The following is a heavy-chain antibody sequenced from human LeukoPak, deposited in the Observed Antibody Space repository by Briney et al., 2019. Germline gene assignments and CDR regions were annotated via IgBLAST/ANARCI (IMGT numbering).Heavy chain of an antibody. CDR3: ARDIGSGTTGTTGVLVN. Sequence: PGGSLRLSCAASGFIFSSHGMSWVRQAPGKGLEWVSTISGSGDNTYYADSVKGRFTISRDNAKNSLYLQMSSLRAEDTAVYYCARDIGSGTTGTTGVLVNWGQGTLVTVS. CDR2: ISGSGDNT. V-gene: IGHV3-23*01. D-gene: IGHD1-1*01. J-gene: IGHJ4*02. CDR1: GFIFSSHG.